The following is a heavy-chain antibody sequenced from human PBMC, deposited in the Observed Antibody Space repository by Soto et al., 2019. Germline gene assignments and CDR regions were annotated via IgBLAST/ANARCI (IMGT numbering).Heavy chain of an antibody. CDR1: GXIFSSYC. D-gene: IGHD1-20*01. CDR3: ARDRVLLDP. Sequence: GSLILSCAASGXIFSSYCVHWVRQAPGKGLVWVSRINSDGSSTNYADSVKGRFTISRDNAKKTLYMQMKNLRAEDTAVYYCARDRVLLDPWGQGTLVTVSS. J-gene: IGHJ5*02. V-gene: IGHV3-74*01. CDR2: INSDGSST.